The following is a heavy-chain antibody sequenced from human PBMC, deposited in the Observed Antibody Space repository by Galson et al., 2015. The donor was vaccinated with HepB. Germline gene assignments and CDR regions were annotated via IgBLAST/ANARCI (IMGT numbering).Heavy chain of an antibody. Sequence: SLRLSCAASGFTFSSYAMSWVRQAPGKGLEWVSAISGSGGSTYYADSVKGRFTISRDNSKNTLYLQMNSLRAEDTAVYYCAKIWAAGRSYFDYWGQGTLVTVSS. J-gene: IGHJ4*02. V-gene: IGHV3-23*01. D-gene: IGHD6-13*01. CDR2: ISGSGGST. CDR3: AKIWAAGRSYFDY. CDR1: GFTFSSYA.